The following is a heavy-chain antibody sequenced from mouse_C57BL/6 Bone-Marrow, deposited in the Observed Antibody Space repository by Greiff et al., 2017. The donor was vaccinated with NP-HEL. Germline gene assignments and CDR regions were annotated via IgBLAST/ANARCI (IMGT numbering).Heavy chain of an antibody. D-gene: IGHD2-3*01. V-gene: IGHV5-12*01. Sequence: EVQGVESGGGLVQPGGSLKLSCAASGFTFSDYYMYWVRQTPEKRLEWVAYISNGGGSTYYPDTVKGRFTISRDNAKNTLYLQMSRLKSEDTAMYYCARSDGYYGAYWGQGTLVTVSA. J-gene: IGHJ3*01. CDR3: ARSDGYYGAY. CDR2: ISNGGGST. CDR1: GFTFSDYY.